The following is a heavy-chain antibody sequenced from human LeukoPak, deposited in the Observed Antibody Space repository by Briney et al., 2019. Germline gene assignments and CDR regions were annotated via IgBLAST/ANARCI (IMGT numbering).Heavy chain of an antibody. CDR1: GFPFSSYS. V-gene: IGHV3-21*01. CDR2: IDLNGNHI. D-gene: IGHD2-15*01. J-gene: IGHJ5*01. Sequence: GVSLRLSCVGSGFPFSSYSMNWVRQAPGKGLEWVSSIDLNGNHINYADSVKDRFTISRDNAKNSLFLQMDSLRVEDTAVYYCARDRGLGLPNWFTSWGQGTLVTVSS. CDR3: ARDRGLGLPNWFTS.